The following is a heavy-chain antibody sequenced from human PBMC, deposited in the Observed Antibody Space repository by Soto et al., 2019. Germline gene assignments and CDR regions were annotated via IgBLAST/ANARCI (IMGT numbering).Heavy chain of an antibody. CDR2: IIPFHGVT. D-gene: IGHD3-10*01. CDR3: TRDWEITVSTWSFGGF. CDR1: GGTFSPYT. V-gene: IGHV1-69*08. Sequence: QVQLVQSGAEVKKPGSSVKVSCKASGGTFSPYTINWVRQAPGQGLEWMGRIIPFHGVTNYAQKFQARVTITAEKSTSTAYRELSGLRFEDTAMYYCTRDWEITVSTWSFGGFWGRGTLVTVSS. J-gene: IGHJ4*02.